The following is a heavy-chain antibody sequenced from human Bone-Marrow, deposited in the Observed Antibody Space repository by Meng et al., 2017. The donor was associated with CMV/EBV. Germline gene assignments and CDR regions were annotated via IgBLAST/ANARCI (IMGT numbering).Heavy chain of an antibody. CDR2: ITPIFGTP. Sequence: SVKVSCKASGGSFSNYIISWVRQAPGQGLEWMGGITPIFGTPNYAQKFQGRVTITTDESTSTAYLELSSLRSGDTGVYYCATSAVVVAAAVYYNGMDVWGQGTTVTVSS. D-gene: IGHD2-2*01. V-gene: IGHV1-69*05. J-gene: IGHJ6*02. CDR1: GGSFSNYI. CDR3: ATSAVVVAAAVYYNGMDV.